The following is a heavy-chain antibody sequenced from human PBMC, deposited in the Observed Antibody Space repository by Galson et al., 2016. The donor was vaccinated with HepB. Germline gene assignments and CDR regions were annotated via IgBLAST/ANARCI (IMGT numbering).Heavy chain of an antibody. CDR2: TRNRRNSFIT. CDR1: GYTSSDHH. D-gene: IGHD5/OR15-5a*01. CDR3: VRWVSGAADY. V-gene: IGHV3-72*01. Sequence: SLRLSCAASGYTSSDHHMDWVRQATGKGLEWVGRTRNRRNSFITEYAASVRGRFTISRDDSKNSVYLQMNSLKTEDTAVYYCVRWVSGAADYWGQGALVTVSS. J-gene: IGHJ4*02.